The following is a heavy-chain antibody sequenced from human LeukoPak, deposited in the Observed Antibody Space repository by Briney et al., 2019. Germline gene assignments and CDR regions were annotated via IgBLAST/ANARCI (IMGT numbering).Heavy chain of an antibody. Sequence: SETLSLTYTVSGGSISGDFWSWIRQPPGKGLQWIGHIYYSGSTNYNPSLKSRVTISIDTSKTQFSLKLSSVTAADTALYYCTRAKWGYAFEIWGQGTMVTVSS. CDR2: IYYSGST. D-gene: IGHD7-27*01. J-gene: IGHJ3*02. CDR3: TRAKWGYAFEI. V-gene: IGHV4-59*01. CDR1: GGSISGDF.